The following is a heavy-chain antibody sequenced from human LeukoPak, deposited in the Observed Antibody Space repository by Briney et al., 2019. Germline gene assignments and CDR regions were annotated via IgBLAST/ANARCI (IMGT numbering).Heavy chain of an antibody. V-gene: IGHV5-51*01. CDR1: GYIFTTYW. J-gene: IGHJ6*03. CDR2: IYPGDSNT. CDR3: ARRAYGSGTYYNAPDYYYYYMDV. Sequence: GESLKISCKASGYIFTTYWIGWVRQMPGKGLEWMGIIYPGDSNTKYSPSFQGQVTISADKSISTAYLQWSSLKASDSAMYYCARRAYGSGTYYNAPDYYYYYMDVWGKGATVTVSS. D-gene: IGHD3-10*01.